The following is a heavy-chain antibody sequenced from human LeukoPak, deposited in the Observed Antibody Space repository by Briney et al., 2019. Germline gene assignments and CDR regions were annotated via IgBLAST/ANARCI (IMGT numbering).Heavy chain of an antibody. D-gene: IGHD6-13*01. CDR2: INAGNDNT. V-gene: IGHV1-3*01. CDR3: ARGGSDSSSWYGVFDY. CDR1: GYTFTNYA. Sequence: ASVKVSCKASGYTFTNYALHWVRQAPGQRLEWMGWINAGNDNTKYSQKFQDRVTITRDTSASTAYMELSSLRSEDTAVYYCARGGSDSSSWYGVFDYWGQGTLVTVSS. J-gene: IGHJ4*02.